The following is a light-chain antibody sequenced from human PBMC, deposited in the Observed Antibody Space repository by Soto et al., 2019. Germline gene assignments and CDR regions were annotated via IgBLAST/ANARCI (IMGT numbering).Light chain of an antibody. Sequence: EVVMTQSPATLSVSPGERATLSCRASRGIGSTLAWYQQKPGQTPRLLIYDTSTRATGVPGRFIGSRSGTEFTLTITSLQSEDFAIYYCQHYDDPALTFGGGTKVE. CDR1: RGIGST. V-gene: IGKV3-15*01. J-gene: IGKJ4*01. CDR3: QHYDDPALT. CDR2: DTS.